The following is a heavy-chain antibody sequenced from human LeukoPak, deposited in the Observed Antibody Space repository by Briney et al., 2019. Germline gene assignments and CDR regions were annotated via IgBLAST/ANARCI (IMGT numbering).Heavy chain of an antibody. Sequence: PGESLRLSCAASGFTFSSYGMGWVRQAPAKGLEWVSAISGSGGSTYYADSVKGRFTISRDNSTNSLYLQTNSLRAEDTAVYYCARDHCTNGVCYFDYWGQGTLVTVSS. J-gene: IGHJ4*02. CDR1: GFTFSSYG. V-gene: IGHV3-23*01. CDR2: ISGSGGST. D-gene: IGHD2-8*01. CDR3: ARDHCTNGVCYFDY.